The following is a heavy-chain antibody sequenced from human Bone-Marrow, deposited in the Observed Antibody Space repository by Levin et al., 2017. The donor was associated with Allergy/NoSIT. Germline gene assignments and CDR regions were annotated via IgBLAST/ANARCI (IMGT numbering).Heavy chain of an antibody. V-gene: IGHV4-31*03. CDR3: ARGYCSSTSCYSDWFDP. J-gene: IGHJ5*02. Sequence: TLSLTCTVSGGSISSGGYYWSWIRQHPGKGLAWIGYIYYSGSTYYNPSLKSRVTISVDTSKNQFSLKLSSVTAADTAVYYCARGYCSSTSCYSDWFDPWGQGTLVTVSS. D-gene: IGHD2-2*02. CDR1: GGSISSGGYY. CDR2: IYYSGST.